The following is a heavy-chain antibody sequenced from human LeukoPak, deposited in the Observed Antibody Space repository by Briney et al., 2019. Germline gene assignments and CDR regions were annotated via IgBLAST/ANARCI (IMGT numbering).Heavy chain of an antibody. CDR1: GFTFSSYA. V-gene: IGHV3-30-3*01. Sequence: GGSLRLSCAASGFTFSSYAMHWVRQAPGKGLEWVAVISYDGSNKYYADSVKGRFTISRDNSKNTLYLQMNSLRAEDTAVYYCASSAVAGPDYFDYWGQGTLVTVSS. CDR2: ISYDGSNK. D-gene: IGHD6-19*01. J-gene: IGHJ4*02. CDR3: ASSAVAGPDYFDY.